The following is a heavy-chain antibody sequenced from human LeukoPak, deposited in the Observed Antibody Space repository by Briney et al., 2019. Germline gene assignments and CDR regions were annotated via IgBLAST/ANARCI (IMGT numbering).Heavy chain of an antibody. CDR2: IHTSGDT. D-gene: IGHD6-13*01. CDR3: ARIAAAGTGVVYYYYGMDV. J-gene: IGHJ6*02. V-gene: IGHV4-4*09. Sequence: SETLSLTCTVSGASISSYYWSWIRQSPGKGLEWIGYIHTSGDTKSNPSLKSRVTMSVDTSKNQFSLKLSSVTAADTAVYYCARIAAAGTGVVYYYYGMDVWGQGTTVTVSS. CDR1: GASISSYY.